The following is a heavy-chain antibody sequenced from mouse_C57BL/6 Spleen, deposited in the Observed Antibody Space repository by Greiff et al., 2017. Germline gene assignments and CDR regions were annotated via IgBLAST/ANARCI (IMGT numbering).Heavy chain of an antibody. J-gene: IGHJ4*01. D-gene: IGHD2-1*01. CDR3: ARDGNYVLYYAMDY. CDR1: GFTFSDYG. CDR2: ISSGSSTI. Sequence: VQLKESGGGLVKPGGSLKLSCAASGFTFSDYGMHWVRQAPEKGLEWVAYISSGSSTIYYADTVKGRFTISRDNAKNTLFLQMTSLRSEDTAMYYCARDGNYVLYYAMDYWGQGTSVTVSS. V-gene: IGHV5-17*01.